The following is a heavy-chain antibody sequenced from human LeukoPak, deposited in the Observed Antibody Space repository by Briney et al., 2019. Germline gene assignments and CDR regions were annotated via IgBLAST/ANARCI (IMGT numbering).Heavy chain of an antibody. Sequence: SETLSLTCAVYGGSLSGYYWSWIRQPPGKGLEWIGEINHSGSTNYNPSLKSRATISVDTSKNQFSLKLSSVTAADTAVYYCARGLGSSSFPFDYWGQGTLVTVSS. CDR1: GGSLSGYY. CDR3: ARGLGSSSFPFDY. J-gene: IGHJ4*02. D-gene: IGHD6-6*01. CDR2: INHSGST. V-gene: IGHV4-34*01.